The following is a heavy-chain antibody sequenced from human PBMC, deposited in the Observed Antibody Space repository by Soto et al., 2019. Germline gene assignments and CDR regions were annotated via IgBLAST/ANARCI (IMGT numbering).Heavy chain of an antibody. V-gene: IGHV5-51*01. CDR1: GYSFTSYW. Sequence: GESLKISCKGSGYSFTSYWIGWVRQMPGKGLEWMGIIYPGDSDTRYSPSFQGQVTISADKSISTAYLQWSSLKASDTAMYYCATTETYYYGSGNYYYYYGMDVWGQGTTVTVSS. CDR3: ATTETYYYGSGNYYYYYGMDV. CDR2: IYPGDSDT. D-gene: IGHD3-10*01. J-gene: IGHJ6*02.